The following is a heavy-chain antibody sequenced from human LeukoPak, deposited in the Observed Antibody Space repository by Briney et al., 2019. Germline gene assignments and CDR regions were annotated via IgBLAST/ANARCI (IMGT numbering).Heavy chain of an antibody. D-gene: IGHD3-3*01. CDR3: ARAGIMPRIYDFWSGYSNWFDP. CDR1: GFTFSSYG. V-gene: IGHV3-30*02. CDR2: IRYDGTNK. J-gene: IGHJ5*02. Sequence: PGGSLRLSCEASGFTFSSYGMHWVRQAPRKGLEWVAFIRYDGTNKHYADSVKGRFTISRDNAKNTLYLQMNSLRAEDTAVYYCARAGIMPRIYDFWSGYSNWFDPWGQGTLVTVSS.